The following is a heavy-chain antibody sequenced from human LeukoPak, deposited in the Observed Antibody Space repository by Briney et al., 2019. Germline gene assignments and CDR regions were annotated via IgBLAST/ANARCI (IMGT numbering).Heavy chain of an antibody. Sequence: PGGSLRLSCAASGFTFSSYTMSWVRQAPGKGLEWISGISGSGASTYHADSVKGRFTISRDDSRNTLYLQMNSLRGDDTAVYYCAKDVGKWESLHFFDYWGQGTLVTVSS. CDR3: AKDVGKWESLHFFDY. CDR2: ISGSGAST. V-gene: IGHV3-23*01. CDR1: GFTFSSYT. J-gene: IGHJ4*02. D-gene: IGHD1-26*01.